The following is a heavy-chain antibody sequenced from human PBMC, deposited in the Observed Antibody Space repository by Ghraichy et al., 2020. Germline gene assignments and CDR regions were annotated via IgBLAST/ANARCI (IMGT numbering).Heavy chain of an antibody. CDR3: ARGFEDEIVIGSSMNV. D-gene: IGHD3-10*01. CDR2: IYHSGSA. J-gene: IGHJ6*02. CDR1: GGSISSHY. V-gene: IGHV4-59*11. Sequence: SETLSLTCTVSGGSISSHYWSWVRQPPGKGLEWIGYIYHSGSANYNPSLKSRVTMSVDTSTKQFSLKLRSVTAADTAVYYCARGFEDEIVIGSSMNVWGQGTTVTVSS.